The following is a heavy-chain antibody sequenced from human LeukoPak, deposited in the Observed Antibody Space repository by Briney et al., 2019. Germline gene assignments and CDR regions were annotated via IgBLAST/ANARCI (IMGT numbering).Heavy chain of an antibody. CDR3: AELGITMIGGV. Sequence: GGSLRLSCAASGFTFSRYEMNCVRQAPGEGLEWVSYLSSNDITIYYADSVKGRFTISRDNAKNSLYLQMNSLRAEDTAVYYCAELGITMIGGVWGKGTTVTISS. D-gene: IGHD3-10*02. V-gene: IGHV3-48*03. CDR2: LSSNDITI. J-gene: IGHJ6*01. CDR1: GFTFSRYE.